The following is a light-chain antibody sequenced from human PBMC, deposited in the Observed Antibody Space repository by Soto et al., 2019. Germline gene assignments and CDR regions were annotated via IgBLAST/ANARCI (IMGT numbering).Light chain of an antibody. CDR2: GAS. CDR1: QSCSSY. V-gene: IGKV3-20*01. CDR3: QQYGSSGT. Sequence: EIVLTQSPATLSLSPGERATLSCRASQSCSSYLAWYQQKPGQAPRLLMYGASSRATGTPDRFSGSGSGTDFTLTISRLEPEDFAVYYCQQYGSSGTFGQGTKVDIK. J-gene: IGKJ1*01.